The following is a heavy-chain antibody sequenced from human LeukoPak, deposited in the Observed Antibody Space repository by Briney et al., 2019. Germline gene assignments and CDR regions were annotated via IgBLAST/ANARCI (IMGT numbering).Heavy chain of an antibody. J-gene: IGHJ4*02. CDR2: INHSGST. Sequence: SETLSLTCAVYGGSFSGYHWSWIRQPPGKGLEWIGEINHSGSTNYNPSLKSRVTISVDTSKNQFSLKLSSVTAADTAVYYCARRARITMVRGVIIRPYYFDYWGQGTLVTVSS. D-gene: IGHD3-10*01. CDR1: GGSFSGYH. V-gene: IGHV4-34*01. CDR3: ARRARITMVRGVIIRPYYFDY.